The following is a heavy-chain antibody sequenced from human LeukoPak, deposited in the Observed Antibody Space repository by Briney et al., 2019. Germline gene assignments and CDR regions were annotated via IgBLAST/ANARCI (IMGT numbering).Heavy chain of an antibody. V-gene: IGHV3-21*06. CDR3: TRGMDHINYAWFDP. J-gene: IGHJ5*02. CDR2: IFGSRDSI. Sequence: GGSLRPSCAASGFSFSDFGMGWVRQAPGKRLEWVSSIFGSRDSISYANSVKGRFTISRDNAENSLYLQMDSLRVEDTAVYYCTRGMDHINYAWFDPWGQGTLVIVSS. CDR1: GFSFSDFG. D-gene: IGHD4-11*01.